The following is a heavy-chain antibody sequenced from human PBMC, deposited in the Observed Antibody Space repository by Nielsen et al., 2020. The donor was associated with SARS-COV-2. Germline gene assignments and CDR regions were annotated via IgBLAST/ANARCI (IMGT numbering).Heavy chain of an antibody. CDR2: INAGNGNT. CDR3: TRGRGYSSSRWFDP. J-gene: IGHJ5*02. Sequence: ASVKVSCKASGYTFTSYAMHWVRQAPGQRLEWMGWINAGNGNTKYSQKFQGRVTITRDTSASTAYMELSSLRSEDTAVYYCTRGRGYSSSRWFDPWGQGTLVTVSS. D-gene: IGHD5-18*01. V-gene: IGHV1-3*01. CDR1: GYTFTSYA.